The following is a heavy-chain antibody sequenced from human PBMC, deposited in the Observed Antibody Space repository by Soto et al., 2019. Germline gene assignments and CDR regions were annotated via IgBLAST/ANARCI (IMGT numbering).Heavy chain of an antibody. CDR1: GFTFSSYA. Sequence: PGGSLRLSCAASGFTFSSYAMHWVRQAPGKGLEWVAVISYDGSNKYYADSVKGRFTISRDNSKNTLYLQMNSLRAEDTAVYYCARPQGYCSGGSCHYYYGMDVWGQGTTVTVSS. J-gene: IGHJ6*02. CDR3: ARPQGYCSGGSCHYYYGMDV. D-gene: IGHD2-15*01. V-gene: IGHV3-30-3*01. CDR2: ISYDGSNK.